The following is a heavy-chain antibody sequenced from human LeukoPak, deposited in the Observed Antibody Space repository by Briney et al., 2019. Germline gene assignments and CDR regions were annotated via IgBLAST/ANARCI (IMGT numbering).Heavy chain of an antibody. CDR2: ISGSGGST. CDR3: AKDPRTQRIAAAGTRLYYFDY. CDR1: GFTFSSYA. V-gene: IGHV3-23*01. J-gene: IGHJ4*02. D-gene: IGHD6-13*01. Sequence: GGSLRLSCAASGFTFSSYAMSWVRQAPGKGLEWVSAISGSGGSTYYADSVKGRFTISRANSKNTLYLQMNSLRAEDTAVYYCAKDPRTQRIAAAGTRLYYFDYWGQGTLVTVSS.